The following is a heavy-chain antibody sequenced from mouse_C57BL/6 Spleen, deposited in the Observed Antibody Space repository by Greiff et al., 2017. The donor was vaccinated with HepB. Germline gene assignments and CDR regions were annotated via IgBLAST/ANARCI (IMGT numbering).Heavy chain of an antibody. D-gene: IGHD2-3*01. CDR2: IDPEDGET. V-gene: IGHV14-2*01. CDR3: ARSALDGDFDY. CDR1: GFNIKDYY. Sequence: DVKLVESGAELVKPGASVKLSCTASGFNIKDYYMHWVKQRTEQGLEWIGRIDPEDGETKYDPKFQGKATITADTSSNTAYLQLSSLTSEDTAVYYCARSALDGDFDYWGQGTTLTVSS. J-gene: IGHJ2*01.